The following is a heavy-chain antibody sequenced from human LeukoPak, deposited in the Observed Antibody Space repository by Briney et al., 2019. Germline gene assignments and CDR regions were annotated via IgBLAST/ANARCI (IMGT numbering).Heavy chain of an antibody. CDR1: VFSFPRHG. Sequence: VSSVKVSCKHSVFSFPRHGFILVRQAPGPGSEWIGWVSAYNGNTNYAERLQGRVTMTTDTSTSTAYMELRGLRSDDSAVYYCARGAYYSGDYSSSDAFDIWGRGTMVSVSS. J-gene: IGHJ3*02. CDR2: VSAYNGNT. V-gene: IGHV1-18*01. CDR3: ARGAYYSGDYSSSDAFDI. D-gene: IGHD2-21*02.